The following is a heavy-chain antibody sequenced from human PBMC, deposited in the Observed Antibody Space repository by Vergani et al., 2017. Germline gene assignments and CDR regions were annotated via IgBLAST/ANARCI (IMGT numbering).Heavy chain of an antibody. CDR1: GFTVSSNY. J-gene: IGHJ6*02. Sequence: EVQLVESGGGLIQPGGSLRLSCAASGFTVSSNYMSWVRQAPGKGLEWVSVIYSGGSTYYADSVKGRFTISRDNSKNTLYLQMNSLRAEDTAVYYCARVEVTGTTGYYYGMDVWGQGTTVTVSS. CDR2: IYSGGST. CDR3: ARVEVTGTTGYYYGMDV. D-gene: IGHD1-20*01. V-gene: IGHV3-53*01.